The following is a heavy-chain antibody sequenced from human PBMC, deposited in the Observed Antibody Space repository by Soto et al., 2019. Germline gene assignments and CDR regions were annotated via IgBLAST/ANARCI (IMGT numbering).Heavy chain of an antibody. CDR1: SGSISSSNW. V-gene: IGHV4-4*02. Sequence: PSETLSLTCAVSSGSISSSNWWSWVRQPPGKGLEWIGEIYHSGSTNYNPSLKSRVTISVDKSKNQFSLKLSSVTAADTAVYYCAREYYGSGSYYYYYYYMDVWGKGTKVTVSS. J-gene: IGHJ6*03. CDR2: IYHSGST. CDR3: AREYYGSGSYYYYYYYMDV. D-gene: IGHD3-10*01.